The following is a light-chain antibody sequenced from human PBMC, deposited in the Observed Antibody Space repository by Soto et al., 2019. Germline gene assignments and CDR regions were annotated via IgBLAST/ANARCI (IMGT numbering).Light chain of an antibody. Sequence: QSLLTQPPSVSGAPGQMVTISGSGSSSHIGATYDIHWYQQLPGAAPRLLIYGNSNRPSGVPDRFAGSKSGTSASLAIIGLRVEDEGIYYCQAFDNSLSASGVFGGGTKLTVL. V-gene: IGLV1-40*01. CDR1: SSHIGATYD. CDR3: QAFDNSLSASGV. J-gene: IGLJ3*02. CDR2: GNS.